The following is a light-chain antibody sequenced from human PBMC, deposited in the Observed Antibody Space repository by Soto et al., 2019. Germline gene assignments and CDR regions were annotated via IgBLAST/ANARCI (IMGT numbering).Light chain of an antibody. Sequence: QSVLTQPASVSGSPGQSITISCTGTSSDVGAYNYVSWYQQHPGKVPKLMIYEVSNRPSGVSNRFSGSKSGNTASLTISGLQAEDEADYYCSSYSSSITVLFGEGTKLTVL. CDR1: SSDVGAYNY. CDR3: SSYSSSITVL. J-gene: IGLJ2*01. CDR2: EVS. V-gene: IGLV2-14*01.